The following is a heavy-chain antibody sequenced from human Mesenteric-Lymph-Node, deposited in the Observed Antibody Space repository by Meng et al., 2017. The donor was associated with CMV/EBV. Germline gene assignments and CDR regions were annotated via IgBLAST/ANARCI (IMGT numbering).Heavy chain of an antibody. CDR1: GFTFTSYA. CDR3: ATFDYNLYFFDF. J-gene: IGHJ4*02. D-gene: IGHD4-11*01. Sequence: GESLKISCAASGFTFTSYAMSWVRQAPGKGLEWVSSISTSGGSIYYADSVKGRFTISRDDAKNSLYLQMNSLRAEDTAIYYCATFDYNLYFFDFWGQGTLVTVSS. CDR2: ISTSGGSI. V-gene: IGHV3-23*01.